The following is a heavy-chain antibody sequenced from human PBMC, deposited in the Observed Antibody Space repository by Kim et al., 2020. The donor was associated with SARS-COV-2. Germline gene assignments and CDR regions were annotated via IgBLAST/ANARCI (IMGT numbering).Heavy chain of an antibody. J-gene: IGHJ6*02. CDR1: GFTFSGSA. CDR2: IRSKANSYAT. CDR3: TRTPCSSTSCYNYGMDV. Sequence: GGSLRLSCAASGFTFSGSAMHWVRQASGKGLEWVGRIRSKANSYATAYAASVKGRFTISRDDSKNTAYLQMNSLKTEDTAVYYCTRTPCSSTSCYNYGMDVWGQGTTVTVSS. V-gene: IGHV3-73*01. D-gene: IGHD2-2*01.